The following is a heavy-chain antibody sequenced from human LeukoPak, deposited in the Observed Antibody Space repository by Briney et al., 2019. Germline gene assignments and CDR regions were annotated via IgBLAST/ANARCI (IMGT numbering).Heavy chain of an antibody. CDR2: IYSGGST. J-gene: IGHJ4*02. V-gene: IGHV3-66*01. CDR1: GFTVSSNY. CDR3: AREDAGGTYSFDY. Sequence: GGSLRLSCAASGFTVSSNYMNWVRQAPGKGLEWVSVIYSGGSTDYTDSVKGRFTISRDNSKNILYLQMDSLTAEDTAAYYCAREDAGGTYSFDYWGQGTLVTVSS. D-gene: IGHD1-26*01.